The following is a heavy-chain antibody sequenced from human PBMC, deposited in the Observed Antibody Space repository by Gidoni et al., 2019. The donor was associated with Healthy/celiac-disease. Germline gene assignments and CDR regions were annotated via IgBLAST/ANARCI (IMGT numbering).Heavy chain of an antibody. Sequence: QVQLVESGGGVVQPGGSLRLSCAASGFPFSSYGMHWVRQAPGKGLEWVAFIRYDGSNKYYADSVKGRFTISRDNSKNTLYLQMNSLRAEDTAVYYCAKDSGFWSGTTPDAFDIWGQGTMVTVSS. CDR1: GFPFSSYG. CDR2: IRYDGSNK. V-gene: IGHV3-30*02. D-gene: IGHD3-3*01. CDR3: AKDSGFWSGTTPDAFDI. J-gene: IGHJ3*02.